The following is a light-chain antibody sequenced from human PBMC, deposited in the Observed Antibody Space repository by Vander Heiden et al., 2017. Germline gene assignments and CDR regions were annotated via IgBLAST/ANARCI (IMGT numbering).Light chain of an antibody. V-gene: IGLV3-25*03. J-gene: IGLJ3*02. CDR3: QSADSSGTYEV. CDR2: KDS. CDR1: ASPKQY. Sequence: SYELTQPPPVPLSPGQTARITCPGDASPKQYAYWYQQKPGQAPVLVIYKDSERPSGIPERFSGSSSGTTVTLTISGVQAEDEADYYCQSADSSGTYEVFGGGTKLTVL.